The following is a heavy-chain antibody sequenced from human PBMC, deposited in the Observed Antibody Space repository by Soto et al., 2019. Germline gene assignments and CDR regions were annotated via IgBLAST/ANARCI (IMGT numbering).Heavy chain of an antibody. CDR3: AKVSFGFHX. CDR2: ISKSGDST. V-gene: IGHV3-23*01. Sequence: GGSLRLSCAASGVTFTSYAMTWVRQVPGEGLQWVSSISKSGDSTYYADSVKGRFTTSRDNSKNKLYLQMNSLRAEDTAIYYCAKVSFGFHXWGQGTLVTVSX. D-gene: IGHD3-10*01. CDR1: GVTFTSYA. J-gene: IGHJ4*02.